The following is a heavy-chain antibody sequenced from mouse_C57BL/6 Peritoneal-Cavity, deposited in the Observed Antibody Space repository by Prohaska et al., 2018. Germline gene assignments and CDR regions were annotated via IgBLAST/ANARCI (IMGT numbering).Heavy chain of an antibody. CDR3: ANDGYSAWFAY. CDR1: GYAFSSSW. V-gene: IGHV1-82*01. CDR2: IYPGDGDT. D-gene: IGHD2-3*01. Sequence: QVQLQQSGPELVKPGASVKISCKASGYAFSSSWMNWVKQRPGKGLEWIGRIYPGDGDTNYNGKFKGKATLTADKSSSTAYMQLSSLTSEDSAVYFCANDGYSAWFAYWGQGTLVTVSA. J-gene: IGHJ3*01.